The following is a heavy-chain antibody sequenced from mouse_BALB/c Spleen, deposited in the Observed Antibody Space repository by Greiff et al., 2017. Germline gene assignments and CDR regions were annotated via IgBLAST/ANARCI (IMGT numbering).Heavy chain of an antibody. CDR1: GDSITSGY. Sequence: EVQLQESGPSLVKPSQTLSLTCSVTGDSITSGYWNWIRKFPGNKLEYMGYISYSGSTYYNPSLKSRISITRDTSKNQYYLQLNSVTTEDTATYYCARGDYGYDSWFAYWGQGTLVTVSA. D-gene: IGHD2-2*01. CDR3: ARGDYGYDSWFAY. J-gene: IGHJ3*01. CDR2: ISYSGST. V-gene: IGHV3-8*02.